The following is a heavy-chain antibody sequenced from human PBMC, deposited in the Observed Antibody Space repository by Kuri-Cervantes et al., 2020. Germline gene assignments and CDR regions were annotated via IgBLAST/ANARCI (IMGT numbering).Heavy chain of an antibody. D-gene: IGHD4-11*01. J-gene: IGHJ6*03. CDR3: AREYYSKYYYYYTDV. V-gene: IGHV1-3*01. CDR1: GGTFSSYA. Sequence: ASVKVSCKASGGTFSSYAISWVRQAPGQRLEWMGWINAGNGNTKYSQKFQGRVTITRDTSASTVYMELSSLRSEDTAVYYCAREYYSKYYYYYTDVWGKGTTVTVSS. CDR2: INAGNGNT.